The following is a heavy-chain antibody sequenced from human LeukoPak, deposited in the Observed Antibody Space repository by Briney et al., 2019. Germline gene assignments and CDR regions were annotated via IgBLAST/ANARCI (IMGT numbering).Heavy chain of an antibody. J-gene: IGHJ5*02. D-gene: IGHD5-12*01. V-gene: IGHV3-74*01. CDR3: ARARGYDDSGYENWFDP. CDR2: INSDGSST. CDR1: GFTFSSYW. Sequence: GGSLRLSCAASGFTFSSYWMHWVRQAPGKGLVWVSRINSDGSSTSYADSVKGRFTISRDNAKNTLYLQMNSLRAEDTAVYYCARARGYDDSGYENWFDPWGQGTLLTVSS.